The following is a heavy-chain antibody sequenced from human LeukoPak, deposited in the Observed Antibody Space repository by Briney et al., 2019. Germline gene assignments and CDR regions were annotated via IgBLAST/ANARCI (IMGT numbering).Heavy chain of an antibody. CDR2: IYHSGST. V-gene: IGHV4-30-2*01. CDR3: ARDNSITIFSMGFDP. Sequence: SETLSLTCTVSGGSISSGGYYWSWIRQPPGKGLEWIGYIYHSGSTYYNPSLKSRVTMSVDTSKNQFSLKLSSVTAADTAVYYCARDNSITIFSMGFDPWGQGTLVTVSS. D-gene: IGHD3-9*01. CDR1: GGSISSGGYY. J-gene: IGHJ5*02.